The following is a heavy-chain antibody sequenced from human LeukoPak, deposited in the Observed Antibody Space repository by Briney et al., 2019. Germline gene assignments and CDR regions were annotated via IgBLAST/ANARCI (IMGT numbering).Heavy chain of an antibody. CDR2: ISSSSSYI. Sequence: SGGSLRLSCAASGFTFSSYTMHWLRQAPGKGLEWVSSISSSSSYIYYADSMKGRFTISRDNAKNSLYLQMNSLRAEDTAVYYCAREVATQAIQYYFDYWGQGTLVTVSS. V-gene: IGHV3-21*01. CDR3: AREVATQAIQYYFDY. D-gene: IGHD2-15*01. CDR1: GFTFSSYT. J-gene: IGHJ4*02.